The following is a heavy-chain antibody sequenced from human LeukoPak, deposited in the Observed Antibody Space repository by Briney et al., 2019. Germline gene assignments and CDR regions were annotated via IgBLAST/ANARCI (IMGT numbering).Heavy chain of an antibody. CDR1: GGSISSGGYS. J-gene: IGHJ4*02. V-gene: IGHV4-30-2*01. CDR3: ARAVDTAMVFDY. Sequence: SETLSLTCAVSGGSISSGGYSWSWIRQPPGKGLEWIGYIYHSGSTYYNPSLKSRVTISVDRSKSQFSLKLSSVTAADTAVYYCARAVDTAMVFDYWGQGTLVTVSS. CDR2: IYHSGST. D-gene: IGHD5-18*01.